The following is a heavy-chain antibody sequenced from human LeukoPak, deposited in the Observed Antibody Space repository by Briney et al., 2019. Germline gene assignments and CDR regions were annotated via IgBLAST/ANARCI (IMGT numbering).Heavy chain of an antibody. V-gene: IGHV4-39*07. CDR3: ARDGWLQFRDHAFDI. CDR1: GGSISSSSYY. J-gene: IGHJ3*02. Sequence: SETLSLTCTVSGGSISSSSYYWGWIRQPPGKGLEWIGSIYYSGSTYYNPSLKSRVTISVDTSKNQFSLKLSSVTAADTAVYYCARDGWLQFRDHAFDIWGQGTMVTVSS. CDR2: IYYSGST. D-gene: IGHD5-24*01.